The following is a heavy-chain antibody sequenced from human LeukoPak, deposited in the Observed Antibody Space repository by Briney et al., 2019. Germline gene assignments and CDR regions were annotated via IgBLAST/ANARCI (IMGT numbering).Heavy chain of an antibody. CDR1: GGSISSYY. V-gene: IGHV4-59*01. D-gene: IGHD2-21*02. CDR2: IYYSGST. Sequence: SETLSLTCTVPGGSISSYYWSWIRQPPGRGLEWIGYIYYSGSTNYNPSLKSRVTISVDTSKNQFSLRLSSVTAADTAVYYCARACGDCYSGTLVDAFDIWGQGTMVTVSS. CDR3: ARACGDCYSGTLVDAFDI. J-gene: IGHJ3*02.